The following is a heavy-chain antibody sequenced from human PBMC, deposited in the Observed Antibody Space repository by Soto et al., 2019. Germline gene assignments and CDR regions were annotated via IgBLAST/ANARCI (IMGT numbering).Heavy chain of an antibody. J-gene: IGHJ4*02. CDR2: IYPGDSDT. D-gene: IGHD1-26*01. Sequence: XESLKISWQCSGNSFTSYWIGLVLQMPGKGLEWMGIIYPGDSDTRYSPSFQGQVTISADKSISTAYLQWSSLKASDTAMYYCATIGSGSYFSYFDYWGQGTLVTVSS. V-gene: IGHV5-51*01. CDR3: ATIGSGSYFSYFDY. CDR1: GNSFTSYW.